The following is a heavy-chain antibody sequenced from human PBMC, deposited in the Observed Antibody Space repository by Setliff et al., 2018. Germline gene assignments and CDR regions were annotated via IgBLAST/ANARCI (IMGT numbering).Heavy chain of an antibody. J-gene: IGHJ6*03. CDR2: INTNTGNP. CDR1: GYSFSTYA. Sequence: GASVKVSCKAPGYSFSTYAMSWIRQAPGQGLEWMGWINTNTGNPSYAQGFTGRFVFSLDTSVSTAYLQISSLKPEDTAMYYCARGSRFGTIVYKGDYYMDVWGKGTTVTVSS. CDR3: ARGSRFGTIVYKGDYYMDV. V-gene: IGHV7-4-1*02. D-gene: IGHD3-10*01.